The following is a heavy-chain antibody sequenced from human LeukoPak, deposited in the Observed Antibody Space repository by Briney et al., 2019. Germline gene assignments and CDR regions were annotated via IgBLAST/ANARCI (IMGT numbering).Heavy chain of an antibody. CDR1: GDSVSGGSSY. V-gene: IGHV4-61*01. Sequence: SETLSLTCTVSGDSVSGGSSYWSWIRQPPGKGLEWIGYMYYSGSTNYNPSLKSRVTISVDMSKNQFSLKLSSVSAADTAIYYCARSREYYYGMDVWGQGTTVTVSS. CDR2: MYYSGST. CDR3: ARSREYYYGMDV. J-gene: IGHJ6*02.